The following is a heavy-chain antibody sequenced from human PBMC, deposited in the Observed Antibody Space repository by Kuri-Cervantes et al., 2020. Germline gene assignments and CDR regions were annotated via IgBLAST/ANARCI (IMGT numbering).Heavy chain of an antibody. Sequence: GSLRLSCAFYGGSFSDYYWIWIRQAPGKGLEWIGENHHRGYINYNPSLKSRVTISIDSSKNQFSLRLTSVTAADTAVYYCARGKMGRLVDYWGQGTLVTVSS. D-gene: IGHD5-24*01. V-gene: IGHV4-34*01. CDR3: ARGKMGRLVDY. CDR2: NHHRGYI. CDR1: GGSFSDYY. J-gene: IGHJ4*02.